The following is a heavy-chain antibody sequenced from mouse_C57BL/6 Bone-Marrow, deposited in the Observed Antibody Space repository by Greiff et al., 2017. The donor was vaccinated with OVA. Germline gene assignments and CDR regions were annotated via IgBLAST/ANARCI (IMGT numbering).Heavy chain of an antibody. D-gene: IGHD1-1*02. CDR2: ISDGGSYT. CDR1: GFTFSSYA. CDR3: ARDEDYSYYFDY. J-gene: IGHJ2*01. Sequence: DVKLVESGGGLVKPGGSLKLSCAASGFTFSSYAMSWVRQTPEKRLEWVATISDGGSYTYYPDNVKGRFTISRDNAKNNLYLQMSHLKSEDTAMYYCARDEDYSYYFDYWGQGTTLTVSS. V-gene: IGHV5-4*01.